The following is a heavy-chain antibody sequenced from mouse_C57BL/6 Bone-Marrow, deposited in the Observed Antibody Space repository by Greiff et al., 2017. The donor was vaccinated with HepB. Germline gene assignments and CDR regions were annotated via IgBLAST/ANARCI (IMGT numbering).Heavy chain of an antibody. D-gene: IGHD1-1*01. CDR2: INPSSGYT. CDR1: GYTFTSYW. Sequence: VQLQQSGAELAKPGASVKLSCKASGYTFTSYWMNWVKQRPGQGLEWIGYINPSSGYTKYNEKFKDKATLTADKSSSTAYMQLSSLTYEDSAVYYCTSDYYGSPPFSYWGQGTLVTVSA. V-gene: IGHV1-7*01. CDR3: TSDYYGSPPFSY. J-gene: IGHJ3*01.